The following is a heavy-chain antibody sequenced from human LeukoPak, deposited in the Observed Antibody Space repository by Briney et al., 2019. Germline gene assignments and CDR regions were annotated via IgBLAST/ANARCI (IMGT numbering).Heavy chain of an antibody. D-gene: IGHD5-12*01. CDR3: AKDDPIVATIGYYGMDV. J-gene: IGHJ6*02. CDR1: GFTFSSYA. V-gene: IGHV3-23*01. Sequence: GGSLRLSCAASGFTFSSYAMNWVRQAPGKGLEWVSAISGSGITTYYADAVKGRFTMSRDNSKNTLYLQMNSLRAEDTAVYYCAKDDPIVATIGYYGMDVWGQGTTVTVSS. CDR2: ISGSGITT.